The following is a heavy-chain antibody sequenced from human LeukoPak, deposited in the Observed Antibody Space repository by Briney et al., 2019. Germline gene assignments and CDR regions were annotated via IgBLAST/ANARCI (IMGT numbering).Heavy chain of an antibody. CDR1: GFSFSSYS. CDR2: IKQEGSAR. CDR3: ARDPGIAAPGTVGYFDS. V-gene: IGHV3-7*01. J-gene: IGHJ4*02. D-gene: IGHD6-13*01. Sequence: GGSLRLSCVASGFSFSSYSMSWVRQTPGKGLEWVANIKQEGSARYYVDSVTGRFTISRDNAMNSLYLQMNSLRAEDTSVYYWARDPGIAAPGTVGYFDSWGQGILVTVSS.